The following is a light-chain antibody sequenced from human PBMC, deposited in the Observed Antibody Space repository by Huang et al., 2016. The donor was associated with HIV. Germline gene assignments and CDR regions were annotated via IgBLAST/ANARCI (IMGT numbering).Light chain of an antibody. V-gene: IGKV3-15*01. CDR2: DAS. Sequence: EIVMTQSPDTLSVFPGERVTLSCRASESVSSNLAWYQQKSGQAPRLLISDASTRATGIPARFSGSGSGTEFTLTINSLLSEDFAVYYCQQYNDWPPITFGQGTRLDMK. J-gene: IGKJ5*01. CDR1: ESVSSN. CDR3: QQYNDWPPIT.